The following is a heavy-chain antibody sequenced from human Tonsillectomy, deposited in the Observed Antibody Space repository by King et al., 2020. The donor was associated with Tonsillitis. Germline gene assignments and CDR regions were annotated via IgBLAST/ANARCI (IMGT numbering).Heavy chain of an antibody. CDR3: ARGNWNYGDAFDI. CDR1: GFTFSSYS. J-gene: IGHJ3*02. V-gene: IGHV3-48*01. D-gene: IGHD1-7*01. CDR2: ISSSSSTI. Sequence: VQLVESGGGLVQPGGSLRLSCAASGFTFSSYSMNWVRQAPGKGLEWVSYISSSSSTIYYADSVKGRFTISRDNAKNSLYLQMNSLRAEDTAVYYCARGNWNYGDAFDIWGQGTMVTVSS.